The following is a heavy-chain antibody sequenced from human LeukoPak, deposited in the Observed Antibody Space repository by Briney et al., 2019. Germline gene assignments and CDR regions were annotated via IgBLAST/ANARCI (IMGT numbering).Heavy chain of an antibody. CDR3: ARAPMIVVVITTPLDY. Sequence: GGSLRLSCAASGFTFSSYSMNWVRQAPGKGLEWVSSISSSSSYIYYADSVKGRFTISRDNAKNSLYLQMNSLRAEDTAVYYCARAPMIVVVITTPLDYWGQGTLVTVSS. CDR1: GFTFSSYS. J-gene: IGHJ4*02. V-gene: IGHV3-21*01. CDR2: ISSSSSYI. D-gene: IGHD3-22*01.